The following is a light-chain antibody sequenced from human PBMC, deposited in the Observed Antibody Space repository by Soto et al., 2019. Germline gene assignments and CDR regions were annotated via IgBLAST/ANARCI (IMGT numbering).Light chain of an antibody. CDR3: QKYNNWPQT. CDR2: GAS. CDR1: QSVSSK. V-gene: IGKV3-15*01. J-gene: IGKJ2*01. Sequence: EIVMTQSPVTLSVSPGERATLSCRASQSVSSKLAWYQQKPGQAPRLLIYGASTRATGIPARFSGSGSGTEFTLSISSLQSADFAVYYCQKYNNWPQTFGQGTKLEIK.